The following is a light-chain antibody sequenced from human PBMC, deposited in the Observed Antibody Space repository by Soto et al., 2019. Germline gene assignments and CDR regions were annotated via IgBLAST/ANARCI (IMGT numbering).Light chain of an antibody. CDR1: QSISSY. CDR2: AAS. CDR3: QQSYSTLT. Sequence: DIRMTQSPSSLSASVGDRVTITCRASQSISSYLNWYQQKPGKAPKLLIYAASSLQSGVPSRFSGIGSVTDFTLTISSLQPEDFATYYCQQSYSTLTFGGGTKVEIK. J-gene: IGKJ4*01. V-gene: IGKV1-39*01.